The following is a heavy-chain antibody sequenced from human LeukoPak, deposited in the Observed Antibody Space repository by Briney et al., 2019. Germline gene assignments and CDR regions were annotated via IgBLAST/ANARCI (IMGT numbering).Heavy chain of an antibody. V-gene: IGHV1-2*02. CDR2: INPDSGGT. CDR3: ARLGENGLLTGYFYP. J-gene: IGHJ5*02. Sequence: GASVKVSCKASGYSFNDYYMHWVRQAPGQGLEWMGRINPDSGGTDYAQKFQGRVTMTRDTSITTAYMDLSSLRSDDTAVYYCARLGENGLLTGYFYPWGQGTLVTVSS. D-gene: IGHD3-9*01. CDR1: GYSFNDYY.